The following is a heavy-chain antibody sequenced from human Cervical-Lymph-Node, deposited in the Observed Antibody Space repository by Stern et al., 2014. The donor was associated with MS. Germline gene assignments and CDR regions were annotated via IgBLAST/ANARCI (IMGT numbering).Heavy chain of an antibody. CDR2: IIPIFGTT. V-gene: IGHV1-69*01. CDR1: GGTFNSYA. Sequence: QVQLVQSGAEVKKPGSSVKVSCKASGGTFNSYAISWVRQAPGQGLEWMGGIIPIFGTTTYAQRFQGRVTIAADESTNTAYMELSSLRSEDTAVYYCAREVPGDFYFDYWGQGTLVTVSS. D-gene: IGHD4-17*01. J-gene: IGHJ4*02. CDR3: AREVPGDFYFDY.